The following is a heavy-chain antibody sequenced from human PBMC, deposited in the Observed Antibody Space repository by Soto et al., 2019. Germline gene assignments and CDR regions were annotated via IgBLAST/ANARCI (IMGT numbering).Heavy chain of an antibody. V-gene: IGHV4-4*02. CDR1: GSTISSSNW. D-gene: IGHD1-20*01. J-gene: IGHJ6*02. CDR2: IYHSGST. Sequence: SETLSLTCAGSGSTISSSNWLSWVRQPPGKGLEWIGEIYHSGSTNYNPSLKSRVTISVDKSKNQFSLKLSSVTAADTAVYYCATRPYNWNDWYDYYGMDVWGQGTTVTVSS. CDR3: ATRPYNWNDWYDYYGMDV.